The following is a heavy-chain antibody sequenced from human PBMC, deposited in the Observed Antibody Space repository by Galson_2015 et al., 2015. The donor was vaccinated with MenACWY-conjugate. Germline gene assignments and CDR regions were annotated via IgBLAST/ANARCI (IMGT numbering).Heavy chain of an antibody. CDR2: ISGGGGGST. Sequence: SLRLSCAASGFSLTTYAMNWVRQVPGKGPEWVSGISGGGGGSTYYADFVKGRFAISKDNSKNTLYLQMNTLRAEDTAVYYCAKEATVIGAPRFDNWGQGTLVTVSS. J-gene: IGHJ4*02. CDR1: GFSLTTYA. CDR3: AKEATVIGAPRFDN. V-gene: IGHV3-23*01. D-gene: IGHD4-11*01.